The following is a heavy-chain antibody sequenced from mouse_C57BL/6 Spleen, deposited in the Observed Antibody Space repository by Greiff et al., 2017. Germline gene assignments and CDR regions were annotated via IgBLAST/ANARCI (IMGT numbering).Heavy chain of an antibody. V-gene: IGHV5-17*01. CDR2: ISSGSSTI. CDR1: GFTFSDYG. CDR3: ARPYGYDWFAY. D-gene: IGHD2-2*01. Sequence: EVQVVESGGGLVKPGGSLKLSCAASGFTFSDYGMHWVRQAPGKGLEWVAYISSGSSTIYYADTVKGRFTISRDNAKNTLFLQMTSLRSEDTAMYYCARPYGYDWFAYWGQGTLVTVSA. J-gene: IGHJ3*01.